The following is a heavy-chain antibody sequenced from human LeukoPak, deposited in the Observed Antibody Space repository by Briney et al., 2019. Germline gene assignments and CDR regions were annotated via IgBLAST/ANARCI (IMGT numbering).Heavy chain of an antibody. Sequence: GGSLRLSCAASGFTFNSYGMHWVRQAPGKGLEWVAFIRSDGTDKYYADSVKGRFTISRDNSKNTLYLQMNSLRPEDAAVYYCAKGYSFHFDYWGQGTLVTVSS. CDR3: AKGYSFHFDY. V-gene: IGHV3-30*02. J-gene: IGHJ4*02. D-gene: IGHD5-18*01. CDR2: IRSDGTDK. CDR1: GFTFNSYG.